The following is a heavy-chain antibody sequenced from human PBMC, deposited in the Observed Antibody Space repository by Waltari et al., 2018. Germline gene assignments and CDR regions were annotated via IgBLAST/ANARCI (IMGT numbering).Heavy chain of an antibody. Sequence: QVQLVESGGGVVQPGGSLRLSCAASGFTFSSYGMHWVRQAPGKGLEWVAFIRYDGSNKYYADSVKGRFTISRDNSKNTLYLQMNSLRAEDTAVYYCAKVGGTYYYYYYMDVWGKGTTVTVSS. CDR2: IRYDGSNK. J-gene: IGHJ6*03. V-gene: IGHV3-30*02. D-gene: IGHD6-19*01. CDR3: AKVGGTYYYYYYMDV. CDR1: GFTFSSYG.